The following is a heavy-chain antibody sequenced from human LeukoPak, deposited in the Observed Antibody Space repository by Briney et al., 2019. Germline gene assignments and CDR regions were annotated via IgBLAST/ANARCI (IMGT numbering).Heavy chain of an antibody. CDR3: ARDRSLGPWLSY. D-gene: IGHD5-24*01. V-gene: IGHV1-2*06. J-gene: IGHJ4*02. CDR1: VYTFTGYY. CDR2: INPNSGGT. Sequence: ASVKVSCKASVYTFTGYYMHWVRQAPGQGLEWMGRINPNSGGTNYAQKFQGRVTMTRDTSISTAYMGLSRLRSDDTAVYYCARDRSLGPWLSYWGQGTLVTVSS.